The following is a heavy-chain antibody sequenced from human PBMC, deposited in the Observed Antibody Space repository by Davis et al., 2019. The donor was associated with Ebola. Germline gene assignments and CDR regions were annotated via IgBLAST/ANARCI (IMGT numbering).Heavy chain of an antibody. V-gene: IGHV1-69*13. Sequence: AASVKVSCKASGYTFTSYGISWVRQAPGQGLEWMGGVIRIYDVTNYAQRFQGRVTIAADESTNTAYMELSSLRSDDTAVYYCTRSQFLYGDFADLDYWGQGTLVTVSS. D-gene: IGHD4-17*01. CDR2: VIRIYDVT. J-gene: IGHJ4*02. CDR3: TRSQFLYGDFADLDY. CDR1: GYTFTSYG.